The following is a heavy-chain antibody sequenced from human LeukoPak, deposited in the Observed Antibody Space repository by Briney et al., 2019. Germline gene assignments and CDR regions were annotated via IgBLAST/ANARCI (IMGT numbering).Heavy chain of an antibody. CDR1: GYSFTSYW. D-gene: IGHD3-10*01. J-gene: IGHJ4*02. CDR2: IHPGDSDT. Sequence: GESLKISCKGSGYSFTSYWIGWVRQMPGKGLEWMGIIHPGDSDTRYSPSFQGQVTISADKSISTAYLQWSGLKASDTAMYYCARSAKMYGSGSYYNYFDYWGQGTLVTVSS. V-gene: IGHV5-51*01. CDR3: ARSAKMYGSGSYYNYFDY.